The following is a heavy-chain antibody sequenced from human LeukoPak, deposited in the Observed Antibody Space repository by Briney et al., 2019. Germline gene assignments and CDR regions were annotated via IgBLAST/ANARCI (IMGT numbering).Heavy chain of an antibody. CDR2: INYDGSEK. D-gene: IGHD3-22*01. CDR3: ARDPYNRGGYAAFDI. CDR1: EFTFRNYW. V-gene: IGHV3-7*01. Sequence: GGSLRLSCAASEFTFRNYWMTWVRLAPGKGLEWVANINYDGSEKHYVDSVKGRFNISRDNVKNSLYLQMYSLRVEDTAVYYCARDPYNRGGYAAFDIWGHGTMVTVSS. J-gene: IGHJ3*02.